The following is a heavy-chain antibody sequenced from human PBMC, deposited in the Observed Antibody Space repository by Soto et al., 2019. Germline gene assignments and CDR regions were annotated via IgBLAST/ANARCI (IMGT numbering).Heavy chain of an antibody. J-gene: IGHJ5*02. V-gene: IGHV1-8*01. CDR1: GYSFTNND. CDR3: ARMATFGSLNWFDP. D-gene: IGHD3-16*01. CDR2: MNPGSGDT. Sequence: ASVKVSCKASGYSFTNNDVTWVRQATGQGLEWMGWMNPGSGDTGYAQKFQGRVTMTRDISIATAYMELSSLRSDDTAIYYCARMATFGSLNWFDPWGQGTLVTSPQ.